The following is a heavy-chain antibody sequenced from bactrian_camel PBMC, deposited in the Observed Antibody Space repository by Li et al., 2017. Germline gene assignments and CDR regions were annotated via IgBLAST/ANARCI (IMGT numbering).Heavy chain of an antibody. V-gene: IGHV3S31*01. CDR2: IASDVSDT. CDR3: ARDLFSNTNAPDEFGY. J-gene: IGHJ6*01. CDR1: GITVSIHA. D-gene: IGHD3*01. Sequence: DVQLVESGGGLVQPGGSLRLTCAASGITVSIHAMSWVRQAPGKGLEWVSAIASDVSDTYYIDSVKDRFTISRDNAKNTLYLQLNRLKTDDTAMYYCARDLFSNTNAPDEFGYWGQGTQVTVS.